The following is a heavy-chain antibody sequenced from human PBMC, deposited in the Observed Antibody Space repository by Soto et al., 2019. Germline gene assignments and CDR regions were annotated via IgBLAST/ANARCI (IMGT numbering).Heavy chain of an antibody. CDR1: GFTFSSYA. V-gene: IGHV3-30-3*01. CDR2: TSYDGSNK. D-gene: IGHD6-6*01. CDR3: ARDRGRRGIAARPHYYYGMDV. J-gene: IGHJ6*02. Sequence: PGGSLRLSCAASGFTFSSYAMHWVRQAPGKGLEWVAVTSYDGSNKYYADSVKGRFTISRDNSKNTLYLQMNSLRAEDTAVYYCARDRGRRGIAARPHYYYGMDVWGQGTTVTVSS.